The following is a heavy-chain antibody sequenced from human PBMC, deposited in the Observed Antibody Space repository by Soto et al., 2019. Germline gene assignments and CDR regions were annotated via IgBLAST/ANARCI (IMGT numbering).Heavy chain of an antibody. CDR3: ARTLYSNDLQVPDFGGMDV. J-gene: IGHJ6*02. D-gene: IGHD4-4*01. CDR1: GGTFGSYA. V-gene: IGHV1-69*01. CDR2: IIPNFGTA. Sequence: QVQLVQSGAEVKKPGASVKVSCKASGGTFGSYAITWVRQAPGQGLEWMGGIIPNFGTANYAQKFQGRVTITADESTSTAYMELSSRRSEDTAVYYCARTLYSNDLQVPDFGGMDVWGQGTTVTVSS.